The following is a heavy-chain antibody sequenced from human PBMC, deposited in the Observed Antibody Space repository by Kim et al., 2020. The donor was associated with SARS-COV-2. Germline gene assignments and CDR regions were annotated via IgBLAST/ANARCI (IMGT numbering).Heavy chain of an antibody. CDR2: IDGSDGTT. Sequence: GGSLRLSCTTSGFTFTGYAMSWVRQAPGKGLEWVSIIDGSDGTTYYVDSVKGRFTIPRDNSKNTLYLEMNSLGADDTAVYYCMKGGWGWIWDHWGQGTRVTVSS. CDR1: GFTFTGYA. D-gene: IGHD2-2*03. CDR3: MKGGWGWIWDH. V-gene: IGHV3-23*01. J-gene: IGHJ4*02.